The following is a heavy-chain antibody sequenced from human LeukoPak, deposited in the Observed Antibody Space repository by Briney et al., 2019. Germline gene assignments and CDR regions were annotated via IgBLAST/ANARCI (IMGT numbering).Heavy chain of an antibody. J-gene: IGHJ4*02. CDR1: GFTFSSYG. D-gene: IGHD1-14*01. V-gene: IGHV3-33*01. CDR3: ARENLFTGGFDY. CDR2: IWYDGSNK. Sequence: GRSLRLSCAASGFTFSSYGMHWVRQAPGKGLEWVAVIWYDGSNKYYADSVKGRFTISRDNSKNTLYLQMNSLRAEDTAVYYCARENLFTGGFDYWGQGTLVTVSS.